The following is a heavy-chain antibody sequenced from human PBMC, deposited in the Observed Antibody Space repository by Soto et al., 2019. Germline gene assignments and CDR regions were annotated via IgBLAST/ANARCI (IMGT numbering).Heavy chain of an antibody. CDR1: GGSISSSRFH. Sequence: WETLSVTFTVSGGSISSSRFHLGCLLQPPGKGLEWIASIKYSGTTFYNPSLKSRVTLSVDTSKNQFALKLSSVTAAETAVYYCARHGITGSYYDAFDIWGQGTMVTVSS. V-gene: IGHV4-39*01. CDR2: IKYSGTT. J-gene: IGHJ3*02. D-gene: IGHD1-26*01. CDR3: ARHGITGSYYDAFDI.